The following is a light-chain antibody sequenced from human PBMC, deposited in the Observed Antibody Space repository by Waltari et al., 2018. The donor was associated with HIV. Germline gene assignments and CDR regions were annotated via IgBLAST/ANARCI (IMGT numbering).Light chain of an antibody. CDR2: KAS. J-gene: IGKJ1*01. Sequence: DIHMTQSPSTLSASVGDRVTITCRASQSISSWLAWYQQKPGKAPKLLIYKASSLASGVPSRFSGSGSGTECTLTISSLQPDDFATYYCQQYNSYPWTFGQGTKVEIK. CDR1: QSISSW. CDR3: QQYNSYPWT. V-gene: IGKV1-5*03.